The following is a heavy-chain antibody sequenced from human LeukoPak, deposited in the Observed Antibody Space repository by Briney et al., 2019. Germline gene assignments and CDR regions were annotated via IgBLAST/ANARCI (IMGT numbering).Heavy chain of an antibody. D-gene: IGHD3-10*01. CDR1: GFTFSFYG. V-gene: IGHV3-33*01. CDR3: AGEEDLRELRGGREFFQY. J-gene: IGHJ1*01. CDR2: VWYDGSKK. Sequence: GRPLRLSCAASGFTFSFYGMHWVRQAPGKGLEWVAVVWYDGSKKYYADSVKGRFTISRDNPKNTVYLQMNSLRVEDTAVYYCAGEEDLRELRGGREFFQYWGQGTLVTVSS.